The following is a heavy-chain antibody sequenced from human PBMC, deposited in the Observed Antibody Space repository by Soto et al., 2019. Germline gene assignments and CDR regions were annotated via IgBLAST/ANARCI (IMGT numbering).Heavy chain of an antibody. V-gene: IGHV1-18*01. CDR2: ISAYTDDP. J-gene: IGHJ5*02. CDR3: ARVIPGAEAWFDP. CDR1: GNTFTNFG. D-gene: IGHD2-2*01. Sequence: ASVKVSCKASGNTFTNFGVTWVRQAPGQGLEWMGWISAYTDDPNYAQKFQGRVTMTIDTSTSAAYLDLRSLTSDDTAVYYCARVIPGAEAWFDPWGQGTLVTVSS.